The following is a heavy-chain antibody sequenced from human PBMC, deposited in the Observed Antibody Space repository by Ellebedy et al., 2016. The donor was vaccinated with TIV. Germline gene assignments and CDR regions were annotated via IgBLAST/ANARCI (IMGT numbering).Heavy chain of an antibody. CDR3: TRGFYEKFDP. V-gene: IGHV1-18*04. Sequence: ASVTVSCKASGYTFTKYGISWVRQAPGQGLEWMGWISGYNGDTHYAQKFQGRVTMTIEQSTNTVYMELRNLSFDDTAVYYCTRGFYEKFDPWGQGTPVTVS. J-gene: IGHJ5*02. CDR1: GYTFTKYG. CDR2: ISGYNGDT. D-gene: IGHD5/OR15-5a*01.